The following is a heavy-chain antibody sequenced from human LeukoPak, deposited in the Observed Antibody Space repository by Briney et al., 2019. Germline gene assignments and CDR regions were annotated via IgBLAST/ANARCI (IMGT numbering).Heavy chain of an antibody. CDR1: GYTFTGYY. J-gene: IGHJ4*02. Sequence: ASVTVSCKASGYTFTGYYMHWVRQAPGHGLEWMGWIKSNSGGTNYAQQFQGRVTMTRDTSISTAYMELSRLRSDDTAVYYCARGHPRDYWGQGTLVTVSS. V-gene: IGHV1-2*02. CDR3: ARGHPRDY. CDR2: IKSNSGGT.